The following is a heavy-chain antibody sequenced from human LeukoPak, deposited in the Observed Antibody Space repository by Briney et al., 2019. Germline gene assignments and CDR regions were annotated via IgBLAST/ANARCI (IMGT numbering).Heavy chain of an antibody. CDR2: IIPIFGTA. Sequence: ASVKVSCKASGGTFSSYAISWVRQAPGQGLEWMGGIIPIFGTANYAQKFQGRVTITADESTSTAYMELSSLRSEDTAVYYCARERYYYDSSGYSDFQHWGQGTLVTVSS. CDR1: GGTFSSYA. CDR3: ARERYYYDSSGYSDFQH. J-gene: IGHJ1*01. D-gene: IGHD3-22*01. V-gene: IGHV1-69*13.